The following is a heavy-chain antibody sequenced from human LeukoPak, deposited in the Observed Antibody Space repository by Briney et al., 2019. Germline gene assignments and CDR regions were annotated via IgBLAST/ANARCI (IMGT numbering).Heavy chain of an antibody. D-gene: IGHD2-2*01. CDR1: GFTFSSYA. CDR3: AKDRDQLMLYPPRDLDP. CDR2: ISGSGGST. J-gene: IGHJ5*02. V-gene: IGHV3-23*01. Sequence: GGSLRLSCAASGFTFSSYAMSWVRQAPGKGLEWVPAISGSGGSTYYADSVKGRFTISRDNSKNTLYLQMNSLRAEDTAVYYCAKDRDQLMLYPPRDLDPWGQGTLVTVSS.